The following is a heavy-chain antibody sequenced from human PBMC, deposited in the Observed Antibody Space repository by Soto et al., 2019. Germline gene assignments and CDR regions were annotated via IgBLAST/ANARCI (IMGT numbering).Heavy chain of an antibody. J-gene: IGHJ4*02. CDR2: IYWDDDR. V-gene: IGHV2-5*02. D-gene: IGHD3-3*01. CDR1: GFSLTTSGVG. Sequence: QITLNESGPTVVKPAETLTLTCTFSGFSLTTSGVGVGWIRQSPGKAPEWLALIYWDDDRRYSASLKSRLTITKDTSKNQVVLTMARVDPADTATYYCAHRILRTVFGLVTTTAIYFDFWGQGTPVFGSS. CDR3: AHRILRTVFGLVTTTAIYFDF.